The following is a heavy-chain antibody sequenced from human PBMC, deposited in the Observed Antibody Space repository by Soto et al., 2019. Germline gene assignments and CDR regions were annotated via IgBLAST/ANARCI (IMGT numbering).Heavy chain of an antibody. J-gene: IGHJ3*01. D-gene: IGHD2-2*01. V-gene: IGHV5-51*01. CDR2: IYPGDSRS. CDR1: GYRFSIYW. CDR3: ARARDSTWTGAFDV. Sequence: PGESLKISCKGSGYRFSIYWIGWVRQMPGKGLEWVGNIYPGDSRSTYSPSYQGQVIISAYNSIDTAHRQWSSLKASHTAIYYGARARDSTWTGAFDVWGQGTMVTVSS.